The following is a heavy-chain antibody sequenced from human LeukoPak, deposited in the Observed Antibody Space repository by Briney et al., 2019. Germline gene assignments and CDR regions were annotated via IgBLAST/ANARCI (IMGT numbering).Heavy chain of an antibody. D-gene: IGHD5-18*01. J-gene: IGHJ5*02. CDR3: AGEDVDTAMARNWFDP. CDR2: INHSGST. V-gene: IGHV4-34*01. Sequence: SETLSLTCAVYGGSFSGYYWSWIRQSPGKGLEWIGEINHSGSTNYNPSLKSRVTISVDTSKNQFSLKLSSVTAADTAVYYCAGEDVDTAMARNWFDPWGQGTLVTVSS. CDR1: GGSFSGYY.